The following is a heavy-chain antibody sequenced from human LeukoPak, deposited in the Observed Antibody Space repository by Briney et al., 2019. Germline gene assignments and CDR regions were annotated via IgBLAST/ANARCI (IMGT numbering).Heavy chain of an antibody. CDR3: ARPTKYYDFWSGYPPFDY. J-gene: IGHJ4*02. CDR1: GGTFSSYA. V-gene: IGHV1-69*13. CDR2: IIPIFGTA. Sequence: SVKVSCKASGGTFSSYAISWVRQAPGQGLEWMGGIIPIFGTANYAQNFQGRVTITADESTSTAYMELSSLRSEDTAMYYCARPTKYYDFWSGYPPFDYWGQGTLVTVSS. D-gene: IGHD3-3*01.